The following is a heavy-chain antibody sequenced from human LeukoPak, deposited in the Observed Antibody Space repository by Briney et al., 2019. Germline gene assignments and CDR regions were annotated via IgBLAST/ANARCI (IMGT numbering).Heavy chain of an antibody. CDR1: GGSFSGYY. CDR2: INHSGST. V-gene: IGHV4-34*01. D-gene: IGHD3-9*01. CDR3: ARGDLLTGYYSWFDP. Sequence: PSETLSLTCAVSGGSFSGYYWSWIREPPGKGLEWIGEINHSGSTNYNPSLKSRVTISVDTSKNQFSLKPSSVTAADTAVYYCARGDLLTGYYSWFDPWGQGTLVTVSS. J-gene: IGHJ5*02.